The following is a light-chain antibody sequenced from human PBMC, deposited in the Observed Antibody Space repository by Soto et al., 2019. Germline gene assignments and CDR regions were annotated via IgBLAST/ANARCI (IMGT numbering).Light chain of an antibody. J-gene: IGKJ5*01. Sequence: DIQLTQSPSFLSPSIGESVTITCRASQVISTSLAWYQVKPGKAPKLLIYAASTLESGVPSRFSATVYGTEFSLTITSLQPEDFATYYCQQLFDTPITVGQGTRLEIK. V-gene: IGKV1-9*01. CDR2: AAS. CDR1: QVISTS. CDR3: QQLFDTPIT.